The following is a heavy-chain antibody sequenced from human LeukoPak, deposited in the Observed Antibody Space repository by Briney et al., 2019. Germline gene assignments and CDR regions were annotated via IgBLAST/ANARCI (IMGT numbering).Heavy chain of an antibody. J-gene: IGHJ4*02. D-gene: IGHD3-9*01. CDR3: GRIGDQDDWEVPFDY. CDR2: ISYDGSIK. CDR1: GFTLNRYA. V-gene: IGHV3-30*04. Sequence: GGSLRLSCAVSGFTLNRYAMHWVRQAPGKGPEWVSVISYDGSIKYYADSVKGRFTISRDNSKNTVYLRTTSLRGEDTAVYYCGRIGDQDDWEVPFDYWGQGTLVAVSS.